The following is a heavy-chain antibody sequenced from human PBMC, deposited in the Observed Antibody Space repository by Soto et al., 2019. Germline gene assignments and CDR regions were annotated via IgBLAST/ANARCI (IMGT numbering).Heavy chain of an antibody. D-gene: IGHD3-22*01. CDR2: INWNSGSV. CDR3: AKGYNYDRSGNPDY. CDR1: GFTFDDYD. J-gene: IGHJ4*02. V-gene: IGHV3-9*01. Sequence: EVQLVESGGDLVQPGRSLRLSCAASGFTFDDYDMNWVRQAPGKGLEWVSGINWNSGSVGYADSVKGRFTISRDNAKNSLYLQMNRRRTEETVLYYCAKGYNYDRSGNPDYWGQGTLVTVSS.